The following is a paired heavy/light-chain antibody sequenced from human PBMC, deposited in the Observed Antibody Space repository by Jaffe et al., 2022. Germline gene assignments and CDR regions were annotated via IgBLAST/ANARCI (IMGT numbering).Light chain of an antibody. Sequence: EIVLTQSPATLSLSPGERATLSCRASQSVSSYLAWYQQKPGQAPRLLIYDASNRATGIPARFSGSGSGTDFTLTISSLEPEDFAVYYCQQRSNWPPLYTFGQGTKLEIK. CDR1: QSVSSY. J-gene: IGKJ2*01. CDR2: DAS. CDR3: QQRSNWPPLYT. V-gene: IGKV3-11*01.
Heavy chain of an antibody. Sequence: QVQLVESGGGLVKPGGSLRLSCAASGFTFSDYYMSWIRQAPGKGLEWVSYISSSGSTIYYADSVKGRFTISRDNAKNSLYLQMNSLRAEDTAVYYCARGDDYGDDYWGQGTLVTVSS. CDR1: GFTFSDYY. J-gene: IGHJ4*02. V-gene: IGHV3-11*01. CDR2: ISSSGSTI. CDR3: ARGDDYGDDY. D-gene: IGHD4-17*01.